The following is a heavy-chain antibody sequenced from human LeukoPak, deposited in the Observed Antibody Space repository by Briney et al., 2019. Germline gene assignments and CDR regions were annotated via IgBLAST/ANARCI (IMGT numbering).Heavy chain of an antibody. CDR1: GFTVSSNF. Sequence: PGGSPRLSCAASGFTVSSNFMSWVRQAPGKGLEWVSVIYSGGDTYYADSVKGRFTISRDNSKSTLYLQMNSLRAGDTAVYYCARDIGGIFDSWGQGTLVTVSS. V-gene: IGHV3-53*01. J-gene: IGHJ4*02. D-gene: IGHD1-26*01. CDR2: IYSGGDT. CDR3: ARDIGGIFDS.